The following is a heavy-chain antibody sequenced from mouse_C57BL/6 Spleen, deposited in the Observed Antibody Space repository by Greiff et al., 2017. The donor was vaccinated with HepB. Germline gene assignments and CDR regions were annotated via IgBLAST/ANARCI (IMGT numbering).Heavy chain of an antibody. CDR1: GYTFTNYW. V-gene: IGHV1-63*01. CDR2: IYPGGGYT. D-gene: IGHD1-1*01. J-gene: IGHJ4*01. Sequence: VKLMESGAELVRPGTSVKMSCKASGYTFTNYWIGWAKQRPGHGLEWIGDIYPGGGYTNYNEKFKGKATLTADKSSSTAYMQFSSLTSEDSAIYYCARGYYGSSDGYAMDYWGQGTSVTVSS. CDR3: ARGYYGSSDGYAMDY.